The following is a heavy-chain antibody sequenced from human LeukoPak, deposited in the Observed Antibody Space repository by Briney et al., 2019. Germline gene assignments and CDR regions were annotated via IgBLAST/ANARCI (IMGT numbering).Heavy chain of an antibody. V-gene: IGHV3-30-3*01. CDR3: AKGGGVPAALHYFDY. Sequence: PGRSLRLSCAASGFTFSSYAMHWVRQAPGKGLEWVAVISYDGSNKYYADSVKGRFTISRDNSKNTLYLQMNSLRAEDTAVYYCAKGGGVPAALHYFDYWGQGTLVTVSS. D-gene: IGHD2-2*02. CDR1: GFTFSSYA. CDR2: ISYDGSNK. J-gene: IGHJ4*02.